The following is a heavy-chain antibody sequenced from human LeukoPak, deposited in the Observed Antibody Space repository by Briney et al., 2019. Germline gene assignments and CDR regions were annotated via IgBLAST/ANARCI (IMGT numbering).Heavy chain of an antibody. CDR2: ISGSGGTT. CDR1: GFTFSSYA. D-gene: IGHD3-9*01. Sequence: GGSLRLFSAASGFTFSSYAMIWARHAPGKGLEWFSAISGSGGTTYYADSVKGRFTISRDNSKNTLYLQMNSLRAEDTAVYYCAKNVREADWYYYYMDVWGKGTTVTVSS. CDR3: AKNVREADWYYYYMDV. V-gene: IGHV3-23*01. J-gene: IGHJ6*03.